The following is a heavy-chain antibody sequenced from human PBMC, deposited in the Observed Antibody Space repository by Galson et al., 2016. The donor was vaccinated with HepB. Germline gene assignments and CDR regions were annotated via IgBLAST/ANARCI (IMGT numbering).Heavy chain of an antibody. D-gene: IGHD2-21*02. CDR1: GFTFSNSV. J-gene: IGHJ4*02. V-gene: IGHV3-23*01. Sequence: SLRLSCAASGFTFSNSVMSWVRQAPGKGLEWVSAICVNGDCTYYADSVKGRFSISRDNSKSTLYLQMDSLRAEDTAVYYCAKESPYCGTNCLRSLDYWGQGTLVTVSS. CDR2: ICVNGDCT. CDR3: AKESPYCGTNCLRSLDY.